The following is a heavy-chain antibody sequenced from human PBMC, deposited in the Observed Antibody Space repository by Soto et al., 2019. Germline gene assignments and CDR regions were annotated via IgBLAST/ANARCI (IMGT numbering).Heavy chain of an antibody. CDR1: GFTFSSYA. D-gene: IGHD3-3*01. CDR3: AKDDLGYDFWSGYYSGEKAHDY. CDR2: ISISGGNT. V-gene: IGHV3-23*01. Sequence: GGSLRLSCAASGFTFSSYAMSWVRQAPGKGLEWVSSISISGGNTYYADSVKGRFTISRDNSKNTLYLQMNSLRAEDTAVYYCAKDDLGYDFWSGYYSGEKAHDYWGQGTLVTVSS. J-gene: IGHJ4*02.